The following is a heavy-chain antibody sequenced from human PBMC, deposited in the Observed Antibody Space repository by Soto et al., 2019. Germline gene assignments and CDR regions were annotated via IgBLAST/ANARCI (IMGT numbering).Heavy chain of an antibody. D-gene: IGHD5-18*01. V-gene: IGHV3-49*05. CDR3: QLWDLNAIYHPHRESET. J-gene: IGHJ5*02. CDR2: IRSKAYGVTT. CDR1: GFTFCDYS. Sequence: NPGGSXRLSCASSGFTFCDYSMVWFRQAPGKGLEWVGFIRSKAYGVTTEYAASVKVRFTIARDDSKRIAYLQMNSLKNEDTAVYYCQLWDLNAIYHPHRESETWGQGTLVTVSS.